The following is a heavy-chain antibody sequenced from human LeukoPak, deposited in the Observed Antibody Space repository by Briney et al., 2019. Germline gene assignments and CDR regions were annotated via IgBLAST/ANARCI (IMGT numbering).Heavy chain of an antibody. D-gene: IGHD1-26*01. CDR3: ARQKWEQQGRDYYFYGLDV. Sequence: PSETLSLTCAVSAGSISSSNWWSWVRQSPVKGLEWIGEIYLYGTTSYNPSLKSRVTMSVDRSKNQFSLKLSSVTAADTAVYYCARQKWEQQGRDYYFYGLDVWGPGTTVIVSS. V-gene: IGHV4-4*02. CDR1: AGSISSSNW. CDR2: IYLYGTT. J-gene: IGHJ6*02.